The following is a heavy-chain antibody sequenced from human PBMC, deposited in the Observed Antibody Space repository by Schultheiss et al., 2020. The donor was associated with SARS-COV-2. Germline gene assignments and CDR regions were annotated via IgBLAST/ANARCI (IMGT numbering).Heavy chain of an antibody. V-gene: IGHV4-59*01. CDR1: GGSINNYY. CDR3: ARVKRASGSYCLDY. CDR2: IFYSGST. D-gene: IGHD3-10*01. J-gene: IGHJ4*02. Sequence: SQTLSLTCSVSGGSINNYYWSWIRQPPGKGLEWIGYIFYSGSTNYNPSLKSRVTISVDTSKNQFSLRLSSVTAADTAVYYCARVKRASGSYCLDYWGQGALVTGLL.